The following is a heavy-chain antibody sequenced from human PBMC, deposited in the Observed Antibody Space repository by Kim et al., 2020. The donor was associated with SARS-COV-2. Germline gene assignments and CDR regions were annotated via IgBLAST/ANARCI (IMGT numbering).Heavy chain of an antibody. Sequence: SETLSLTCTVSGGSISSYYWSWIRQPPGKGLEWIGYIYYSGSTNYNPSLKSRVTISVDTSKNQFSLKLSSVTAADTAVYYCASGYSSSSGIDYWGQGTLVTVSS. CDR3: ASGYSSSSGIDY. J-gene: IGHJ4*02. V-gene: IGHV4-59*01. CDR1: GGSISSYY. D-gene: IGHD6-6*01. CDR2: IYYSGST.